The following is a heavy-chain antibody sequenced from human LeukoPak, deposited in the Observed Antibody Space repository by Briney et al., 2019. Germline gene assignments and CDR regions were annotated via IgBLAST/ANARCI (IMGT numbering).Heavy chain of an antibody. J-gene: IGHJ6*02. CDR1: GFTFSSYW. CDR2: ISGSGGST. CDR3: ARVQSAYYYYYGMDV. Sequence: GGSLRLSCAASGFTFSSYWMSWVRQAPGKGLEWVSAISGSGGSTYYADSVKGRFTISRDNSKNTLYLQMNSLRAEDTAVYYCARVQSAYYYYYGMDVWGQGTTVTVSS. V-gene: IGHV3-23*01.